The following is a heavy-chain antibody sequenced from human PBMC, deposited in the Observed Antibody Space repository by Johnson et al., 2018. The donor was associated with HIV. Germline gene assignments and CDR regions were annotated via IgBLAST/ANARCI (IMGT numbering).Heavy chain of an antibody. CDR2: ITYDASYK. Sequence: PGKGLEWVAGITYDASYKYYADSVKGRFTISRDSSKKTLYLQMNSLRAEDTAVYYCAKVRERPVTTRSDAFDIWGQGTMVTVSS. J-gene: IGHJ3*02. CDR3: AKVRERPVTTRSDAFDI. D-gene: IGHD4-17*01. V-gene: IGHV3-30*18.